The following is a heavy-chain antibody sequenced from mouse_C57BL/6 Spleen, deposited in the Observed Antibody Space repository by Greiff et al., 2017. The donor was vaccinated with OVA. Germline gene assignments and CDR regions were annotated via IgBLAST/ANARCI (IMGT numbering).Heavy chain of an antibody. J-gene: IGHJ2*01. D-gene: IGHD1-1*02. V-gene: IGHV1-85*01. Sequence: QVQLQQSGPELVKPGASVKLSCKASGYTFTSYDINWVKQRPGQGLEWIAWIYTRDGSTKYNEKFKGKATLTVDTSSSTAYMELHSLTSEDSAVYFCARHGGSYGDLDYWGQGTTLTVSS. CDR1: GYTFTSYD. CDR2: IYTRDGST. CDR3: ARHGGSYGDLDY.